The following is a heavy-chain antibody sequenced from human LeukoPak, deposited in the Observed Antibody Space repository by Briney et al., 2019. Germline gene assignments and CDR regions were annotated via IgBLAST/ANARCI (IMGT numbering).Heavy chain of an antibody. J-gene: IGHJ4*02. CDR3: ARGPNYYDSSGYSGY. D-gene: IGHD3-22*01. CDR2: ILPIFDTA. Sequence: RASVKVSCKTSGGTFSTYAISWVRQAPGQGLEWMGGILPIFDTANYAQRFQGRVTITADESTSTAYMELSSLRSEDTAVYYCARGPNYYDSSGYSGYWGQGTLVTVSS. V-gene: IGHV1-69*13. CDR1: GGTFSTYA.